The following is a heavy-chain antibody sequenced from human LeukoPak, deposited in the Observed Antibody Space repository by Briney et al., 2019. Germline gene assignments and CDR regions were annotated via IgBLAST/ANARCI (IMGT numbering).Heavy chain of an antibody. CDR3: ATGSVRYSASWYSQEGDY. Sequence: GGSLRLSCAASGFTFSDFYMSWIRQAPGKGLEWVSLISSSQRAIYYGDAVKGRFTTSRDNAKNSLFLQMNSLRAEDTAVYYCATGSVRYSASWYSQEGDYWGQGTLVTVSS. CDR2: ISSSQRAI. J-gene: IGHJ4*02. D-gene: IGHD6-13*01. CDR1: GFTFSDFY. V-gene: IGHV3-11*01.